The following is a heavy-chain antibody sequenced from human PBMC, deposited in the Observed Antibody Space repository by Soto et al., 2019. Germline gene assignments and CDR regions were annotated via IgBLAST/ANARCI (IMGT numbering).Heavy chain of an antibody. J-gene: IGHJ4*02. CDR2: ISGSGGST. Sequence: EVQLLESGGGLVQPGGSLRLSCAASGFTFSSYAMSWVRQAPGKGLEWVSAISGSGGSTYYADSVKGRFTISRDNSKNTLYLQMNSLRAEDTAVYYCAKVGWFGERGNAYYFDYWGQGTLVTVSS. D-gene: IGHD3-10*01. CDR1: GFTFSSYA. CDR3: AKVGWFGERGNAYYFDY. V-gene: IGHV3-23*01.